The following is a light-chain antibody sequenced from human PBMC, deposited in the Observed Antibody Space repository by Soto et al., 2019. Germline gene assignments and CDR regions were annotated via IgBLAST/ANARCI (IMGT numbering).Light chain of an antibody. CDR3: QSYDNSLSGSL. CDR2: GNS. Sequence: QSVLTQPPSVSGAPGQRVTISCTGSSSNIGAGYDVHWYQQLPGTAPKLLMYGNSNRPSGVPDRFSGSKSGTSASLAITGLQAEDEADYYCQSYDNSLSGSLFGTGTKLTVL. J-gene: IGLJ1*01. CDR1: SSNIGAGYD. V-gene: IGLV1-40*01.